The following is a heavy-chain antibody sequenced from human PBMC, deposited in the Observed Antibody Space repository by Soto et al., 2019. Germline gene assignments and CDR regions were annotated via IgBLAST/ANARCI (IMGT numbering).Heavy chain of an antibody. CDR1: GFTFSSYG. D-gene: IGHD6-13*01. Sequence: PGGSLRLSCAASGFTFSSYGMHWVRQAPGKGLEWVAVISYDGSNKYYADSVKGRFTISRDNSKNTLYLQMNSLRAEDTAVYYCARGAAADYYYYMDVWGKGTTVTVS. CDR3: ARGAAADYYYYMDV. CDR2: ISYDGSNK. J-gene: IGHJ6*03. V-gene: IGHV3-30*03.